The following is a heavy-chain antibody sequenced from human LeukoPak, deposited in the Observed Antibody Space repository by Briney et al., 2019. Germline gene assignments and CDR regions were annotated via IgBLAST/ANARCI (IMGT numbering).Heavy chain of an antibody. J-gene: IGHJ4*02. Sequence: PGGSLRLSCAASGFTFSSYAMSWVRQAPGKGLERVSAISGSGGGTYYADSVKGRFTISRDNSKNTLYLQMNTLRAEDTAVCYCAKHDVVVTAIHQFDYWGQGTLVTVSS. CDR3: AKHDVVVTAIHQFDY. V-gene: IGHV3-23*01. CDR1: GFTFSSYA. CDR2: ISGSGGGT. D-gene: IGHD2-21*02.